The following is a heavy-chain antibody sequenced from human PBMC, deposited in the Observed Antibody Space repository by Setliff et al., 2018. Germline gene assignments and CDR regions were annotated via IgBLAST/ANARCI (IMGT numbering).Heavy chain of an antibody. CDR2: IYTSWST. Sequence: SETLSLTCTVSGDSISSRTYYWSWIRQPAGKGLEWIGHIYTSWSTISNPSLKSRVTISLDTSKNQFSLKLSSVTAADTAVYYCAKAFEASLLGVTGWFDSWGQGTPVTVSS. CDR1: GDSISSRTYY. CDR3: AKAFEASLLGVTGWFDS. D-gene: IGHD7-27*01. J-gene: IGHJ5*01. V-gene: IGHV4-61*09.